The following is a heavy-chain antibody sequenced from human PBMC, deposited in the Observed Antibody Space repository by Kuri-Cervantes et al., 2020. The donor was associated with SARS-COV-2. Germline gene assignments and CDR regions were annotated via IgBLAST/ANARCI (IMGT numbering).Heavy chain of an antibody. V-gene: IGHV3-23*01. CDR2: ISGSGGST. J-gene: IGHJ4*02. Sequence: LSLTCAASGFTFSSYAISWVRQAPGKGLEWVSAISGSGGSTYYADSVKGRFTISRDNSKNTLYLQMNSLRAEDTAVYYCAKSEGHDFWSGYSYFDYWGQGTLVTVSS. CDR1: GFTFSSYA. D-gene: IGHD3-3*01. CDR3: AKSEGHDFWSGYSYFDY.